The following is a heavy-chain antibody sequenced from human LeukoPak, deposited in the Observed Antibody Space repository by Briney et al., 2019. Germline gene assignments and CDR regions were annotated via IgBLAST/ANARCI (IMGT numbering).Heavy chain of an antibody. J-gene: IGHJ4*02. CDR2: ISWNGGST. D-gene: IGHD2-21*01. CDR3: ARALGGDYDY. CDR1: GFTFDDYG. Sequence: GGSLRLSCAASGFTFDDYGMSWVRHAPGKGLEWVSGISWNGGSTGYADSVKGRFTISRDNAKNSLYLQMNSLRAEDTALYYCARALGGDYDYWGQGTLVTVSS. V-gene: IGHV3-20*04.